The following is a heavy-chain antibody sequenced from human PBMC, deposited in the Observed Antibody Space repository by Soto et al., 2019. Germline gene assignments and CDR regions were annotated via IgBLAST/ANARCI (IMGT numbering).Heavy chain of an antibody. Sequence: PGGSLRLSCAASGFTFSSYSMNWVRQAPGKGLEWVSSISSSSSYIYYADSVKGRFTISRDNAKNSLYLQMNSLRAEDTAVYYCARELTEITFRGALRPSNNWLDPWGQGTLVTVSS. CDR3: ARELTEITFRGALRPSNNWLDP. CDR1: GFTFSSYS. CDR2: ISSSSSYI. V-gene: IGHV3-21*01. D-gene: IGHD3-10*01. J-gene: IGHJ5*02.